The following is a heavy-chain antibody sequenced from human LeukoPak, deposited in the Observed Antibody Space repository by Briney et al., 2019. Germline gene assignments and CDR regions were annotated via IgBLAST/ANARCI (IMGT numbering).Heavy chain of an antibody. CDR1: GYTFTHYA. CDR3: ARDDFSTYPGLNYFNY. D-gene: IGHD4-11*01. Sequence: GASVKVSCKASGYTFTHYAVHWVRQAPGQRLEWMGWTNVGNDYTESSQKFQDRLTITSDTTATTVYMELSSLRSEDTAVYYCARDDFSTYPGLNYFNYWGQGSLVTVSS. V-gene: IGHV1-3*01. CDR2: TNVGNDYT. J-gene: IGHJ4*02.